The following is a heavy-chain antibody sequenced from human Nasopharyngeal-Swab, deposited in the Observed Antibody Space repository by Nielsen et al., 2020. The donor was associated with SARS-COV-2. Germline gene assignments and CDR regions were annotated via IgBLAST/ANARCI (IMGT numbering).Heavy chain of an antibody. Sequence: RRRSGAGLQWMGIIYPGDSDTRYSPSFQGQVTISADKSISTAYLQWSSLKASDTAMYYCARHSGYSSSSSTTFDYWGQGTLVAVSS. V-gene: IGHV5-51*01. J-gene: IGHJ4*02. CDR3: ARHSGYSSSSSTTFDY. CDR2: IYPGDSDT. D-gene: IGHD6-6*01.